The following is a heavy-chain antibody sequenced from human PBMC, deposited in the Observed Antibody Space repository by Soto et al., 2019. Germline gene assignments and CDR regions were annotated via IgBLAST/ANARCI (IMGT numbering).Heavy chain of an antibody. J-gene: IGHJ4*02. Sequence: GGSLRLSCAASGFTFSSYWMSWVRQAPGKGLEWVANIKQDGSEKYYVDSVKGRFTISRDNAKNSLYLQMNSLRAEDTAVYYCARVTHYCSSTSCYVGFDYWGQGTLVTVSS. CDR3: ARVTHYCSSTSCYVGFDY. V-gene: IGHV3-7*01. D-gene: IGHD2-2*01. CDR1: GFTFSSYW. CDR2: IKQDGSEK.